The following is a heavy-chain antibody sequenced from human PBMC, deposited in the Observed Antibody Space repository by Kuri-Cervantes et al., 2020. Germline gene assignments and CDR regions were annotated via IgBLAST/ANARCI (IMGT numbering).Heavy chain of an antibody. CDR1: GFTFSSYS. V-gene: IGHV3-21*01. J-gene: IGHJ6*03. Sequence: GESLKISCAASGFTFSSYSMNWVCQAPGKGLEWVSSISSSSSYIYYADSVKGRFTISRDNAKNSLYLQMNSLRAEDTAVYYCARDMSPWHVYYYYMDVWGKGTTVTVSS. D-gene: IGHD3-16*01. CDR3: ARDMSPWHVYYYYMDV. CDR2: ISSSSSYI.